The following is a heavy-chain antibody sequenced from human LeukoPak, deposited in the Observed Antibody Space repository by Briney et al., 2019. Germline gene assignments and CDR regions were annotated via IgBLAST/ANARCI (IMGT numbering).Heavy chain of an antibody. CDR2: INHSGST. Sequence: SETLSLTCAVYGGSFSGYYWSWIRQPPGKGLEWIGEINHSGSTNYNPSLKSRVTISVDTSKNQFSLKLSSVTAADTAVYSCARGPRVVVTKYYYYMDVWGKGTTVTVSS. D-gene: IGHD2-21*02. CDR1: GGSFSGYY. J-gene: IGHJ6*03. CDR3: ARGPRVVVTKYYYYMDV. V-gene: IGHV4-34*01.